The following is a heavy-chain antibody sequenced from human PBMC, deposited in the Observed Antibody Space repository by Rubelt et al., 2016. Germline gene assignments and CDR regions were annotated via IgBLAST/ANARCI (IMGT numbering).Heavy chain of an antibody. CDR3: AGAAYSGKRNALDI. Sequence: DGSEKYYADSVKGRFTISRDISKNTVSLRMNSLRADDTAVYYCAGAAYSGKRNALDIWGEGTMVTVSS. J-gene: IGHJ3*02. V-gene: IGHV3-30*01. D-gene: IGHD1-26*01. CDR2: DGSEK.